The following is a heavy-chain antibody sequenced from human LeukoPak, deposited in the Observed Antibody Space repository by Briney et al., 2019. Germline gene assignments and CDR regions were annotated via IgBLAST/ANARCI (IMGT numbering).Heavy chain of an antibody. D-gene: IGHD4-11*01. CDR1: GFSFSDAW. J-gene: IGHJ5*02. CDR2: IRSKADGGTP. Sequence: GGSLRLSCAASGFSFSDAWMNWVRQAPGKGLEWVGHIRSKADGGTPDYIAPVKGRFTISRDDSKDTLYLQMNSLRAEDTAVYFCARGIEHSNGNWFDPWGQGTLVTVSS. V-gene: IGHV3-15*07. CDR3: ARGIEHSNGNWFDP.